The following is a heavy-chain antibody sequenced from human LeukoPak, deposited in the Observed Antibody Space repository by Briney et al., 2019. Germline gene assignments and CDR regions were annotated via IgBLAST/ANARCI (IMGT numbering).Heavy chain of an antibody. CDR1: GFTFSSYF. CDR2: ISYDGSNK. Sequence: GGSLRLSRAASGFTFSSYFIHWLRQAPGKGLEWVAVISYDGSNKYYADSVKGRFTISRDNSKNTLYLEMNSLRTEDTAVYYCAKGGLQTRNWYFALWGRGTLVTVSS. J-gene: IGHJ2*01. CDR3: AKGGLQTRNWYFAL. V-gene: IGHV3-30*18. D-gene: IGHD5-18*01.